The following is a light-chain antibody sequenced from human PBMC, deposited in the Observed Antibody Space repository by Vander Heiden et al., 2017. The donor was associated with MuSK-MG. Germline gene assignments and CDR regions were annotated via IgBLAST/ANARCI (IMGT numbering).Light chain of an antibody. V-gene: IGKV3-11*01. J-gene: IGKJ4*01. CDR3: QQRSNWHT. CDR2: DAS. Sequence: EIVLTQSPATLSLSPGERATLSCRDSQSVSSYLAWYQQKPGQAPRLLIYDASNRATGIPARFSGSGSGTDFTLTISSLEPEDFAVYYCQQRSNWHTFGGGTKVEIK. CDR1: QSVSSY.